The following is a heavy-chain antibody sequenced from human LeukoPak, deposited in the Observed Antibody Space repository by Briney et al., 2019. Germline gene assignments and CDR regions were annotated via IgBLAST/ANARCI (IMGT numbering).Heavy chain of an antibody. D-gene: IGHD6-13*01. CDR1: GYTFTGYY. CDR2: INPNSGGT. J-gene: IGHJ4*02. V-gene: IGHV1-2*02. Sequence: ASVKVSCKASGYTFTGYYMHWVRQAPGQGLEWMGWINPNSGGTNYAQKFQGRVTMTRDTSISTAYMELSRLRSADTAVYYCARDWGAAAGVVDYWGQGTLVTVSS. CDR3: ARDWGAAAGVVDY.